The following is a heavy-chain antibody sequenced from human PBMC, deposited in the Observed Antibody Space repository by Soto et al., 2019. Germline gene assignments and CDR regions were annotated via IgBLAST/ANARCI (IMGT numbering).Heavy chain of an antibody. CDR2: IYFSGSA. D-gene: IGHD2-2*01. V-gene: IGHV4-59*01. CDR3: ARGTSWSGMDV. Sequence: SETLSLTCTVSGGSISSFSWSWIRQPPGKGLEWIGYIYFSGSANYNPSLKSRVTISVDTSKNQFSLNLSSVTAADTAVYYCARGTSWSGMDVWGQGTTVTVSS. CDR1: GGSISSFS. J-gene: IGHJ6*02.